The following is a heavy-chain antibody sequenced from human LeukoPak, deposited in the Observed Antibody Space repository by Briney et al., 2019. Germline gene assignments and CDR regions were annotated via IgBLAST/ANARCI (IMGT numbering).Heavy chain of an antibody. D-gene: IGHD2-2*01. CDR1: GFTFSSYA. CDR3: ARAAYPPPDYFDY. Sequence: RGSLRLSCAASGFTFSSYAMHWVRQAPGKGLEWVAVISYDGSNKYYADSVKGRFTISRDNSKNTLYLQMNSLRAEDTAVYYCARAAYPPPDYFDYWGQGTLVTVSS. CDR2: ISYDGSNK. J-gene: IGHJ4*02. V-gene: IGHV3-30*01.